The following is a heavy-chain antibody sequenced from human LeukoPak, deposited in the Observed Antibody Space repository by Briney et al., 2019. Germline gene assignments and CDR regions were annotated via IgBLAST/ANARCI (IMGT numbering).Heavy chain of an antibody. CDR1: GFTFDDYA. J-gene: IGHJ4*02. Sequence: GGSLRLSCAASGFTFDDYAMHWVRQAPGKGLEWVSGISWNSGSIGYADSVKGRFTISRDNAKNSLYLQMNSLRAEDTALYYCAKAFSSGWYTVDYWGQGTLVTVSS. V-gene: IGHV3-9*01. CDR2: ISWNSGSI. D-gene: IGHD6-19*01. CDR3: AKAFSSGWYTVDY.